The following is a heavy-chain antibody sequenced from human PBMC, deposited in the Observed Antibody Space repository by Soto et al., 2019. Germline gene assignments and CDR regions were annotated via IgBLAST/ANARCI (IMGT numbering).Heavy chain of an antibody. V-gene: IGHV1-46*01. CDR2: INPSGGST. J-gene: IGHJ3*02. CDR3: ARDSNSYYDSSGYYAFDI. D-gene: IGHD3-22*01. CDR1: GYTFTSYY. Sequence: ASVKVSCKASGYTFTSYYMHWVRQAPGQGLEWMGIINPSGGSTSYAQKFQGRVTMTRDTSTSTVYMELSSLRSEDTAVYYCARDSNSYYDSSGYYAFDIWGQGTMVTV.